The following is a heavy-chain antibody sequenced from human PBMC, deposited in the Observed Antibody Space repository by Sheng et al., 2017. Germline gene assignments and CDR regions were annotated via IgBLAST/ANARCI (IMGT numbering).Heavy chain of an antibody. CDR3: VREYNSAWYGFDY. Sequence: EVQLVESGGGLVKPGGSLRVSCTTSGFLFSSYSMAWVRQTPERRLEWVSYISTSTSYIYYADSVRGRFTISRDNAKNSVYLQMNSLRAEDTGLYYCVREYNSAWYGFDY. CDR1: GFLFSSYS. D-gene: IGHD6-19*01. J-gene: IGHJ4*01. CDR2: ISTSTSYI. V-gene: IGHV3-21*02.